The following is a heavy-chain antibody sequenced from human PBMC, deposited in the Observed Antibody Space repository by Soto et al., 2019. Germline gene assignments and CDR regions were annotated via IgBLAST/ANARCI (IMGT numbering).Heavy chain of an antibody. CDR3: TRFGGHTVTNDF. Sequence: SETLSLTCTVSGGSISSYYWSWIRQPPGKGLEWIGYIYYSGSTNYNPSLKSRVTMSVDTSKNQFSLKMSSVTAADTAVYYCTRFGGHTVTNDFWGQGTPVTVSS. D-gene: IGHD4-17*01. CDR1: GGSISSYY. CDR2: IYYSGST. J-gene: IGHJ4*02. V-gene: IGHV4-59*04.